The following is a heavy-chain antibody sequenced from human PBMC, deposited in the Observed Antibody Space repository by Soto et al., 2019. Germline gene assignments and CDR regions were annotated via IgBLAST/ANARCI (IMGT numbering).Heavy chain of an antibody. Sequence: QVQLVQSGAEVKKPGASVKVSCKASGYTFTSYYMHWVRQAPGQGLEWMGIINPSGGSTSYAQKCQGRVTMSRDTSTSTVYMELSSLRSEDTAVYYCARDKGRLAYCGGDCYSGYDYWGQGTLVTVSS. CDR2: INPSGGST. CDR1: GYTFTSYY. D-gene: IGHD2-21*02. V-gene: IGHV1-46*03. J-gene: IGHJ4*02. CDR3: ARDKGRLAYCGGDCYSGYDY.